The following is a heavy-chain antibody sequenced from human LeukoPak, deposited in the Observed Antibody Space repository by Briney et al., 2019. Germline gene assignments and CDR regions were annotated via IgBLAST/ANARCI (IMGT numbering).Heavy chain of an antibody. CDR3: AKDVEPYGDNYFDY. V-gene: IGHV3-30*18. CDR2: ISYDGSNK. D-gene: IGHD4-17*01. CDR1: GFTFSSYG. Sequence: PGGSLRLSCAASGFTFSSYGMHWVRQAPGKGLEWVAAISYDGSNKYYADSVKGRFTISRDNSKNTLYLQMNSLRAEDTAVYYCAKDVEPYGDNYFDYWGQGTLVTVSS. J-gene: IGHJ4*02.